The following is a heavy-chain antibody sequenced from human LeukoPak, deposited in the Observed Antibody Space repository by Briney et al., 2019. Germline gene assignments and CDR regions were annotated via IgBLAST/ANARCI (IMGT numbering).Heavy chain of an antibody. CDR3: AREKVAVAGTGLDD. Sequence: QPGGSLRLSCTASGFTSSRYAMSWVRQAPGKGLEWVSAISVSGGSTYDADSVKGRFTISRDNSRNTLYLQMNSLRVDDTAVYYCAREKVAVAGTGLDDWGQGTLVTVSS. D-gene: IGHD6-19*01. V-gene: IGHV3-23*01. CDR2: ISVSGGST. J-gene: IGHJ4*02. CDR1: GFTSSRYA.